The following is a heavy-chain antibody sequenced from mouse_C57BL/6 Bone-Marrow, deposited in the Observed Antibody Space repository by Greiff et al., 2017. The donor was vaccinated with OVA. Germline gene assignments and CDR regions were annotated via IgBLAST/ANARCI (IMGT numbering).Heavy chain of an antibody. J-gene: IGHJ3*01. CDR1: GFTFSSYG. V-gene: IGHV5-6*02. CDR3: ARHYYGSSPAWFAY. D-gene: IGHD1-1*01. CDR2: ISSGGSYT. Sequence: DVMLVESGGDLVKPGGSLKLSCAASGFTFSSYGMSWVRQTPDKRLEWVATISSGGSYTYYPDSVKGRFTISRANAKNTLYLQMRSLKTEDTAMYYGARHYYGSSPAWFAYWGQGTLVTVSA.